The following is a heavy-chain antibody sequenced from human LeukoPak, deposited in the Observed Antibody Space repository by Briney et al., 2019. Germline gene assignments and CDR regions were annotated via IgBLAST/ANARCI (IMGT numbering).Heavy chain of an antibody. D-gene: IGHD2-2*01. CDR3: ARDSAHIVVVPAVIPPSLDNWFDP. CDR2: ISGSSSKT. Sequence: PGGSLRLSCAASGLTFSDYYMSWIRQAPGKGLEWVSYISGSSSKTKYADSVKGRFTISRDNAKNSLYLQMNSLRAEDTAVYYCARDSAHIVVVPAVIPPSLDNWFDPWGQGTLVTVSS. J-gene: IGHJ5*02. V-gene: IGHV3-11*05. CDR1: GLTFSDYY.